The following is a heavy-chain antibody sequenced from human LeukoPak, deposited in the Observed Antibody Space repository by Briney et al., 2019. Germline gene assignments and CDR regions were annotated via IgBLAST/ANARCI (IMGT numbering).Heavy chain of an antibody. Sequence: GGSLRLSCAASAFTFSSYWMNWVRQAPGKGLEWVAGIDEDGTEKYYVESVKGRFTISRDNAKQSVYLQMNSLRADDTVVYYCARAIRAVVSYWGQGTLVTVSS. CDR3: ARAIRAVVSY. CDR2: IDEDGTEK. V-gene: IGHV3-7*01. CDR1: AFTFSSYW. D-gene: IGHD6-19*01. J-gene: IGHJ4*02.